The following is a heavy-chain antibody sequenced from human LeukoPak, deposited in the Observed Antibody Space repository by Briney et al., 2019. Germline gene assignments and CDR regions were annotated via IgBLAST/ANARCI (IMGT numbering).Heavy chain of an antibody. CDR2: IDPIDSYT. J-gene: IGHJ6*04. CDR1: GYPFTSYW. CDR3: ARRGGWSYYYGMDV. D-gene: IGHD6-19*01. Sequence: GESLHISCQASGYPFTSYWISWARRLQGRGLEWMGRIDPIDSYTNYSPSFQGHVTISADKSISTAYLQWSSLKASDTAMYYCARRGGWSYYYGMDVWGKGTTVTVSS. V-gene: IGHV5-10-1*01.